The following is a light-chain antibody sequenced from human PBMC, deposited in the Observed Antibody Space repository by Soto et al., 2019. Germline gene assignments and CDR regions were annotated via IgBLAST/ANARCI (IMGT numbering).Light chain of an antibody. CDR2: EVS. V-gene: IGLV2-14*01. J-gene: IGLJ1*01. CDR3: SSYTSSSTPYV. CDR1: SSDVGGYNY. Sequence: QSVLTQPASVSGSPGQSITISCTETSSDVGGYNYVSWYQQHPGKVSKLMIYEVSNRPSGVSNRFSGSKSGNTASLTISGLQAEDEADYYCSSYTSSSTPYVFGTGTKVTVL.